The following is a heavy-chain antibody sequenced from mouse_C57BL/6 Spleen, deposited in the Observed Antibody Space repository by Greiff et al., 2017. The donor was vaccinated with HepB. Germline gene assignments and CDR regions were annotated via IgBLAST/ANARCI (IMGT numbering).Heavy chain of an antibody. CDR1: GYAFSSSW. V-gene: IGHV1-82*01. CDR3: AISTVVATKGYFDV. D-gene: IGHD1-1*01. CDR2: IYPGDGDT. J-gene: IGHJ1*03. Sequence: VHLVESGPELVKPGASVKISCKASGYAFSSSWMNWVKQRPGKGLEWIGRIYPGDGDTNYNGKFKGKATLTADKSSSTAYMQLSSLTSEDSAVYFCAISTVVATKGYFDVWGTGTTVTVSS.